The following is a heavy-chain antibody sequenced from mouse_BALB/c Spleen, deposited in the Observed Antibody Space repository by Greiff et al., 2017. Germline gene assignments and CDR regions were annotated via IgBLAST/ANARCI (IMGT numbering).Heavy chain of an antibody. J-gene: IGHJ3*01. CDR3: ARELIATGFAY. CDR1: GFTFSDYY. V-gene: IGHV5-4*02. Sequence: EVQLVESGGGLVKPGGSLKLSCAASGFTFSDYYMYWVRQTPEKRLEWVATISDGGSYTYYPDSVKGRFTISRDNAKNNLYLQMSSLKSEDTAMYYCARELIATGFAYWGQGTLVTVSA. CDR2: ISDGGSYT.